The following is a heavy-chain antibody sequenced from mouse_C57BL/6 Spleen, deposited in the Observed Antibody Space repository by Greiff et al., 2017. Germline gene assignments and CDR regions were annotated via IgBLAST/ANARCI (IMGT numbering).Heavy chain of an antibody. CDR2: IHPNSGST. CDR3: AKSPHYLFDY. V-gene: IGHV1-64*01. Sequence: QVQLQQPGAELVKPGASVKLSCKASGYTFTRYWMHWVKQRPGQGLEWIGMIHPNSGSTNYNEKFKSKATLTVDKSSSTAYMQLSSLTSEDSAVYYCAKSPHYLFDYWGQGTILTVSA. J-gene: IGHJ2*01. CDR1: GYTFTRYW. D-gene: IGHD1-2*01.